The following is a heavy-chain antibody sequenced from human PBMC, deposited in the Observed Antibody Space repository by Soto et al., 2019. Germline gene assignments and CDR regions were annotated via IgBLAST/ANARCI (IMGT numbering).Heavy chain of an antibody. V-gene: IGHV3-23*01. CDR2: ISGSGAST. D-gene: IGHD3-10*01. J-gene: IGHJ4*02. CDR1: GFTFSIYG. Sequence: EVQLLESGGGLVQPGGSLRLSCAASGFTFSIYGMTWVRQAPGKGLEWVSAISGSGASTYYADSVKGLFTISRDNSKNTLYLQMNSLRAEDTAIYYCAILGAGSAYWCQGTLVTVSS. CDR3: AILGAGSAY.